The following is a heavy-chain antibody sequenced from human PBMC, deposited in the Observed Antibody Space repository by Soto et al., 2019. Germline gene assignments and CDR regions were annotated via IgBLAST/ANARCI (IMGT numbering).Heavy chain of an antibody. CDR1: GYSFISYG. Sequence: ASVKVSCKASGYSFISYGISWVRQAPGQGLEWMGRISAILGNTNYVQKFQGRVTITADKSTSTAYMELSSLRSDDTAVYYCARDGDYGGDAFDIWGQGTMVTVSS. CDR3: ARDGDYGGDAFDI. J-gene: IGHJ3*02. V-gene: IGHV1-18*01. CDR2: ISAILGNT. D-gene: IGHD4-17*01.